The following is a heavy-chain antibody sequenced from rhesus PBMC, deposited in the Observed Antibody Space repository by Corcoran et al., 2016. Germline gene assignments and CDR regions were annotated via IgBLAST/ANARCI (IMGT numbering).Heavy chain of an antibody. CDR3: ASGAAAGYY. J-gene: IGHJ4*01. CDR2: IYGSVSST. Sequence: QLQLQESGPGLVKPSETLSVTCAVSGGSISSSYWSWIRHAPGKGLEWIGYIYGSVSSTNYNPSLKSRVTLSVDTSKNQLSPKLSAVTAADTAVYYCASGAAAGYYWGQGVLVTVSS. V-gene: IGHV4-169*02. CDR1: GGSISSSY. D-gene: IGHD6-25*01.